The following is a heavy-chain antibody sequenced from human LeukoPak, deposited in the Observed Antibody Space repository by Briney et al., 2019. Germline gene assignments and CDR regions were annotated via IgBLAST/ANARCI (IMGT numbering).Heavy chain of an antibody. CDR2: INPSGGST. V-gene: IGHV1-46*01. J-gene: IGHJ4*02. D-gene: IGHD5-12*01. CDR3: ARGPHIVATEYYFDY. CDR1: GYTFTSYY. Sequence: ASVKVSCKASGYTFTSYYIHWVRQAPGQGLEWMGIINPSGGSTSYAQKFQGRVTMTRDTSTSTVYMELSSLRAEDMAVYYCARGPHIVATEYYFDYWGQGTLVTVSS.